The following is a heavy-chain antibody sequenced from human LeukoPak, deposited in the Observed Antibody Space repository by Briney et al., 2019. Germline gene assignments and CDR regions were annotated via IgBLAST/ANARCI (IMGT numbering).Heavy chain of an antibody. Sequence: GGSLRLSCVASGFIFSTYGMHWVRQSPGKALEWVAVIWYDGSNEYYADSAKGRFTISRDTSKNTLYLQMNSLRAEDTAVYYCARAYYYDVSLTPDYWGQGTLVAVSS. CDR3: ARAYYYDVSLTPDY. D-gene: IGHD3-22*01. V-gene: IGHV3-33*01. CDR1: GFIFSTYG. CDR2: IWYDGSNE. J-gene: IGHJ4*02.